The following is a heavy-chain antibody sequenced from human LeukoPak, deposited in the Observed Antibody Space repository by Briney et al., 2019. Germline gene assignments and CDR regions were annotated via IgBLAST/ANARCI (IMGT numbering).Heavy chain of an antibody. V-gene: IGHV3-30-3*01. CDR1: GFTFRTYT. CDR2: ISYDGSSE. D-gene: IGHD4-17*01. J-gene: IGHJ6*02. CDR3: ARSSPTESPYYYYTVDV. Sequence: PGRSLRLSCAASGFTFRTYTMHWVRQAPGKGLEWVAVISYDGSSEYYADSVKGRFTISRDNSKNTLYLQMNSLRAEDTALYFCARSSPTESPYYYYTVDVWGQGTVVTVSS.